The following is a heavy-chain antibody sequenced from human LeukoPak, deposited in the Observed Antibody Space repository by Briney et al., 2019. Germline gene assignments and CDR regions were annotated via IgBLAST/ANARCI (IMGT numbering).Heavy chain of an antibody. J-gene: IGHJ6*02. CDR2: IIPILRKA. CDR1: GGTFTNYA. CDR3: ARAHSSSYYYYGMDV. D-gene: IGHD6-6*01. V-gene: IGHV1-69*04. Sequence: SAHVSSKPSGGTFTNYAISWVRQAPGQRLHTLGSIIPILRKANHAQKFQGRVTITADKSTSTAYMELSSLRSEDTAVYYCARAHSSSYYYYGMDVWGQGTTVTVSS.